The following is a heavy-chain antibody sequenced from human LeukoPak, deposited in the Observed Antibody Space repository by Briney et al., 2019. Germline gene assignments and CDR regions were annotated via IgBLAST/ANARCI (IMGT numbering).Heavy chain of an antibody. J-gene: IGHJ4*02. V-gene: IGHV4-39*01. Sequence: SETLPLTCTVSGGSISVSDYYWGWIRQPPGKGLEWIGSVYYTGDTYYNPSLRSRVTISIDTSKNQFSLRLSSVTAADTTIYYCARHRAHSDYIDYWGQGTLVTVSS. D-gene: IGHD3-10*01. CDR2: VYYTGDT. CDR1: GGSISVSDYY. CDR3: ARHRAHSDYIDY.